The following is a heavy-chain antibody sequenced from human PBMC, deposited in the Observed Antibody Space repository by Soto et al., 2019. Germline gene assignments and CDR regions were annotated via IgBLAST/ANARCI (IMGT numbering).Heavy chain of an antibody. CDR1: GGSFSGYY. CDR3: ARGLPLYYYYYYGMDV. V-gene: IGHV4-34*01. D-gene: IGHD3-16*01. CDR2: INHSGST. Sequence: SETLSLTCAVYGGSFSGYYWSWIRQPPGKGLEWIGEINHSGSTNYNPSVKSRVTISVDTSKNQFSLKLSSVTAADTAVYYCARGLPLYYYYYYGMDVWGKGTTVTVSS. J-gene: IGHJ6*04.